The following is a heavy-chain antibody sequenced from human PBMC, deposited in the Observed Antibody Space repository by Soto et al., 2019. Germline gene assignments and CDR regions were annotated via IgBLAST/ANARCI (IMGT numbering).Heavy chain of an antibody. CDR3: ARLAYSGYLQT. J-gene: IGHJ1*01. V-gene: IGHV4-39*02. CDR1: GDSISTSSYY. D-gene: IGHD1-26*01. Sequence: SETLSLTCDVSGDSISTSSYYWGWIRQPPGQGLEWIESIYYSGATYYNPSPQTRVTISVDTSNNRFSPTLSSLTAADTAVYFCARLAYSGYLQTWGQGSLVTVSS. CDR2: IYYSGAT.